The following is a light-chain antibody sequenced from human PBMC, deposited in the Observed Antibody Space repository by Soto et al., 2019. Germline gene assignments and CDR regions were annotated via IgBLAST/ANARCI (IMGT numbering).Light chain of an antibody. J-gene: IGKJ4*01. CDR1: QSVSSN. V-gene: IGKV3-11*01. CDR2: DAS. CDR3: QQRTNWPLT. Sequence: EIVLTQSPATLSLSPGERATLSCRASQSVSSNLAWYQQKPGQAPRLLIYDASNRVTGIPARFSGSGSGTDFTLTISSLEPEDFAVYYCQQRTNWPLTFGGGTKLEIK.